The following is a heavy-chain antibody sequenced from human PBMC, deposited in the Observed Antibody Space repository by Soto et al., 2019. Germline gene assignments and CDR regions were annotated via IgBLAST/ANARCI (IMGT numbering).Heavy chain of an antibody. CDR2: IYHSGST. Sequence: QVQLQESGPGLVKPSGTLSLTCAVSGGSISSSNWWSWVRQPPGKGLEWIGEIYHSGSTNYNPSLKRRVTISVDKSKNQFSLKLSSVTAADTAVYYCARDLEHYGGNSTRDLWGRGTLVTVSS. V-gene: IGHV4-4*02. CDR1: GGSISSSNW. CDR3: ARDLEHYGGNSTRDL. J-gene: IGHJ2*01. D-gene: IGHD4-17*01.